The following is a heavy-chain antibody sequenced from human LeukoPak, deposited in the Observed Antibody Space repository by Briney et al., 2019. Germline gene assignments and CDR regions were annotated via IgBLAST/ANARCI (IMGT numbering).Heavy chain of an antibody. CDR3: TRHSIAAAGTCDY. J-gene: IGHJ4*02. D-gene: IGHD6-13*01. Sequence: GGSLRLSCAASGFTFSSYAMSWVRQAPGKGLEWVSAISGSGGSTYYADSVKGRFTISRDNSKNTLYLQMNSLKTEDTAVYYCTRHSIAAAGTCDYWGQGTLVTVSS. CDR1: GFTFSSYA. CDR2: ISGSGGST. V-gene: IGHV3-23*01.